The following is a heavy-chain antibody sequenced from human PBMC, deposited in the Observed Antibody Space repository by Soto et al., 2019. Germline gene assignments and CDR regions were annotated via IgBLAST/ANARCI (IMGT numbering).Heavy chain of an antibody. D-gene: IGHD1-26*01. CDR2: INPNSGDT. CDR1: GYTFTGYY. Sequence: ASVKVSCKASGYTFTGYYVHWVRQAPGQGLEWMGWINPNSGDTYLAQRFQGRVTMNRDTSIGTAYMELRGLTSDNTAEYYCAKGGAIVAAGTRVYLYNAMDVWGQGTTVTVSS. V-gene: IGHV1-2*02. CDR3: AKGGAIVAAGTRVYLYNAMDV. J-gene: IGHJ6*02.